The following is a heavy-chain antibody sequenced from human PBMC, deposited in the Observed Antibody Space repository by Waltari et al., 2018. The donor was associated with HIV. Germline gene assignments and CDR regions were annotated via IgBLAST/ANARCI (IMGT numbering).Heavy chain of an antibody. CDR1: GYTLTAFS. V-gene: IGHV1-24*01. CDR3: ATAPCGGDCYVMRGYYYGMDV. D-gene: IGHD2-21*01. J-gene: IGHJ6*02. Sequence: QVQLVQSGAEVKKPGAPVKVSCKVYGYTLTAFSMPWVRQAPGKGLEWMGGFDPEDGETIYAQKFQGRVTMTEDTSTDTAYMELSSLRSEDTAVYYCATAPCGGDCYVMRGYYYGMDVWGQGTTVTVSS. CDR2: FDPEDGET.